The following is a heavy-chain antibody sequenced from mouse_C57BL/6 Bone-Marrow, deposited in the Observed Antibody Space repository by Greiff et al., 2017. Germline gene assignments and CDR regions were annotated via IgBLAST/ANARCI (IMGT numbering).Heavy chain of an antibody. J-gene: IGHJ2*01. CDR1: GFNIKDDY. CDR2: IDPANGDT. Sequence: VQLQQPGAELVRPGASVKLSCTASGFNIKDDYMHWVKPRPEQGLEWIGWIDPANGDTEYASKFQGKATITADTSSNTAYLQLSSLTSEDTAFYYCGSSYYYFDYWGQGTTLTVSS. D-gene: IGHD1-1*01. V-gene: IGHV14-4*01. CDR3: GSSYYYFDY.